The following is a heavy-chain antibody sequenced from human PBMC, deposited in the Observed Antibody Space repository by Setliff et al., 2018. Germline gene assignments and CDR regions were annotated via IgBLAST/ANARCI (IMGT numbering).Heavy chain of an antibody. CDR3: AREGVDTRSSTDYRYYMDV. Sequence: SVKVSCKASGGTFSSYGISWVRQAPGQGLEWMGGTIPIFGSTNYAQKFQDRVTIITDESTSTAYMELRSLRTEDTAVYYCAREGVDTRSSTDYRYYMDVWGKGTTVTFSS. V-gene: IGHV1-69*05. CDR2: TIPIFGST. J-gene: IGHJ6*03. D-gene: IGHD5-18*01. CDR1: GGTFSSYG.